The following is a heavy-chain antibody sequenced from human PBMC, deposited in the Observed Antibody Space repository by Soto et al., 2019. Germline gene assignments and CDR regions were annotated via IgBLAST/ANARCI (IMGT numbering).Heavy chain of an antibody. Sequence: GASVKVSCKASGYTFTSYYMHWVRQAPGQGLEWMGIINPSGGSTSYAQKFQGRVTMTRDTSTSTVYMELSSLRSEDTAVYYCARSPIRGYDFDHYGMDVWGQGTTVTVSS. CDR1: GYTFTSYY. CDR2: INPSGGST. V-gene: IGHV1-46*01. CDR3: ARSPIRGYDFDHYGMDV. D-gene: IGHD5-12*01. J-gene: IGHJ6*02.